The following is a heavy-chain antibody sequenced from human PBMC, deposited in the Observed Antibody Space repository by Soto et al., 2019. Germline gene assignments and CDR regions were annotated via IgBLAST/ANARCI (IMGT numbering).Heavy chain of an antibody. J-gene: IGHJ4*02. Sequence: PSETLSLTCTVSGGSISSSSYYWGWIRQPPGKGLEWIGSIYYSGSTYYNPSLKSRVTISVDTSKNQFSLKLSSVTAAGTAVYYCARRLAVAGGIDYWGQGTLVTVSS. CDR1: GGSISSSSYY. CDR2: IYYSGST. V-gene: IGHV4-39*01. D-gene: IGHD6-19*01. CDR3: ARRLAVAGGIDY.